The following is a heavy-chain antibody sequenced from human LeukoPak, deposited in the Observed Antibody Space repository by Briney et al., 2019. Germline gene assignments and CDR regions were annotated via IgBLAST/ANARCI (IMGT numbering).Heavy chain of an antibody. CDR2: VSHNGST. CDR1: GGSFTTFF. V-gene: IGHV4-34*01. Sequence: SETLSLTCAVYGGSFTTFFWSWIRQSPEQGLEWIGEVSHNGSTNYSPSFKSRFTISVDTSKNQSSLHVKSVTAADTAVYYCARRRLRYHPGFDPWGQGTLVTVSS. J-gene: IGHJ5*02. D-gene: IGHD3-9*01. CDR3: ARRRLRYHPGFDP.